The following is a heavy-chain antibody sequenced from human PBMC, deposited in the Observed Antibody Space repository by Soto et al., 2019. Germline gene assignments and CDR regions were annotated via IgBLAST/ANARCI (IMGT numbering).Heavy chain of an antibody. CDR2: YDPEDGGT. J-gene: IGHJ4*01. CDR3: ATGGKDPYSSLFY. CDR1: GYTLTELS. Sequence: ASVKVSCKVSGYTLTELSMHWVRQAPGKGLEWMGGYDPEDGGTIYAQNFEGRVRLTEDTATDTAYLEVNRLTLEDTAVYYCATGGKDPYSSLFYWGLGTQVTVSS. D-gene: IGHD4-4*01. V-gene: IGHV1-24*01.